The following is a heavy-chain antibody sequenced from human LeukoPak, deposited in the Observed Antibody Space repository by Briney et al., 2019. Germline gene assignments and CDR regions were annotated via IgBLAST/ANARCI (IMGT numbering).Heavy chain of an antibody. V-gene: IGHV3-73*01. Sequence: GGSLRLSCAASGFTFSGSAMHWVRQASGKGLEWVGRIRSKSNSYATAYAASVKGRFTISRDDSKNTAYLQMNSLKTEDTAVYYCAKGIAVAGNDYWGQGTLVTVSS. CDR3: AKGIAVAGNDY. D-gene: IGHD6-19*01. CDR1: GFTFSGSA. J-gene: IGHJ4*02. CDR2: IRSKSNSYAT.